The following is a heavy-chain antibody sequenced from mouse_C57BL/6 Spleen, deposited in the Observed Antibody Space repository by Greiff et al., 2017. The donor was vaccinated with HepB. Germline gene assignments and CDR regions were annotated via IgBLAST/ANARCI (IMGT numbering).Heavy chain of an antibody. D-gene: IGHD1-1*01. J-gene: IGHJ3*01. Sequence: VESGEGLVKPGGSLKLSCAASGFTFSSYAMSWVRQTPEKRLEWVAYISSGGDYIYYADTVKGRFTISRDNARNTLYLQMSSLKSEDTAMYYCTRDYYYGSSPWFAYWGQGTLVTVSA. CDR1: GFTFSSYA. CDR3: TRDYYYGSSPWFAY. CDR2: ISSGGDYI. V-gene: IGHV5-9-1*02.